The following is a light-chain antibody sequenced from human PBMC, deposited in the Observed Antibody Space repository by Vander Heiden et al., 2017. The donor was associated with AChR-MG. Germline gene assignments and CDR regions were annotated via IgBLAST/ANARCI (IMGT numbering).Light chain of an antibody. J-gene: IGKJ1*01. CDR3: LQSYSTPRT. V-gene: IGKV1-39*01. CDR1: QSITTF. Sequence: DILMTQSPSSLSASVGDTVTITCRASQSITTFLNWYQHKPGEAPKLLIFDASNLHGGVPSRFSGSGSGTDFSLTISSLRPEDFATYFCLQSYSTPRTFGQGTKVEVK. CDR2: DAS.